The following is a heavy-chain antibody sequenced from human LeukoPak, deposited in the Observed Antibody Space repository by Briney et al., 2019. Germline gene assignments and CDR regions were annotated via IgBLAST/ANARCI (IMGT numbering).Heavy chain of an antibody. Sequence: GASVKVSCKTSGYTFTSYAINWVRQATGQGLEWMGRMNPDSANTGFAQKFQGRLTLTRNTSTRAAYMELSSLTSEDTAVYYCGRGGEMATINYWGQGTLVTVSS. J-gene: IGHJ4*02. D-gene: IGHD5-24*01. CDR1: GYTFTSYA. V-gene: IGHV1-8*01. CDR3: GRGGEMATINY. CDR2: MNPDSANT.